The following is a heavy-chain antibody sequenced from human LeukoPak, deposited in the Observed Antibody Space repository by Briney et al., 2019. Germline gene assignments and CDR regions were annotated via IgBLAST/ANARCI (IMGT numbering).Heavy chain of an antibody. D-gene: IGHD1-1*01. Sequence: PGGSLRLSCAASGFTFSSYSMNWVRQAPGKGLEWVSSISSSSSYIYYADSVKGRFTISRDNAENSLYLQMNSLRAEDTAVYYCATKLERRTEPFDYWGQGTLVTVSS. CDR3: ATKLERRTEPFDY. CDR2: ISSSSSYI. CDR1: GFTFSSYS. V-gene: IGHV3-21*01. J-gene: IGHJ4*02.